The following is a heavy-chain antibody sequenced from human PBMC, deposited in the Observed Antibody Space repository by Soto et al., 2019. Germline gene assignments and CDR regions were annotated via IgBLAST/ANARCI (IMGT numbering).Heavy chain of an antibody. Sequence: EVQLVESGGGLVQPGGSLRLSCAASGFTFSNYWMHWVRQAPGKGPVWVSRINTDGSTTNHVDSVKGRFTISRDNAKDTLYLQTNSLGAEDTAVYYCARDLGGYASHWGQGTLVTVSS. CDR2: INTDGSTT. D-gene: IGHD3-16*01. CDR1: GFTFSNYW. J-gene: IGHJ4*02. V-gene: IGHV3-74*01. CDR3: ARDLGGYASH.